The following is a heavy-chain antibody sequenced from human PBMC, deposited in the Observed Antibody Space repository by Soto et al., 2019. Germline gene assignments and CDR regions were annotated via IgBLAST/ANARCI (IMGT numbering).Heavy chain of an antibody. J-gene: IGHJ4*02. V-gene: IGHV3-30*03. CDR3: ASAQPMITFGGVFGL. D-gene: IGHD3-16*02. CDR1: GFTFSSYG. Sequence: GGSLRLSCAASGFTFSSYGMHWVRQAPGKGLEWVAVISYDGSNKYYADYVKVRFTISRDNSKNTLYLQLNSLRAEDTAVYFCASAQPMITFGGVFGLWGQGTLVTVAS. CDR2: ISYDGSNK.